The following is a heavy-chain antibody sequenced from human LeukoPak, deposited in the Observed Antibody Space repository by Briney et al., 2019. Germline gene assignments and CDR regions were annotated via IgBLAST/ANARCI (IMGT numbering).Heavy chain of an antibody. J-gene: IGHJ5*02. Sequence: PGGSLRLSCAASGFTFSTHAMSCVRQAPGKGLEWVSGISGSGGSTFYADSVKGRFTISRDNSKNTLYLQNITLRAEHMCGYYCAKDAMAVDGNVNWFDPRGQGTLVTVSS. CDR2: ISGSGGST. CDR1: GFTFSTHA. D-gene: IGHD6-19*01. V-gene: IGHV3-23*01. CDR3: AKDAMAVDGNVNWFDP.